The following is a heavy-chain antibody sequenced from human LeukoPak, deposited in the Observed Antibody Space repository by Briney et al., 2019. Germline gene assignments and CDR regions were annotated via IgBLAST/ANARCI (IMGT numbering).Heavy chain of an antibody. CDR1: GFTFSSYA. J-gene: IGHJ4*02. D-gene: IGHD6-19*01. CDR3: AKDASGWYEYYFDY. V-gene: IGHV3-23*01. Sequence: SGGSLRLSCAASGFTFSSYAMSWVRQAPGKGLEWVSAISGSGGSTYYADSVKGRFTISRDNSKNTLYLQMNSRRAEDTAVYYCAKDASGWYEYYFDYWGQGTLVTVSS. CDR2: ISGSGGST.